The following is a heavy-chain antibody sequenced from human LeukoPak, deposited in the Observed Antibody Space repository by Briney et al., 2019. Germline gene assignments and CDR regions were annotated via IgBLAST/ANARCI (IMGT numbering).Heavy chain of an antibody. CDR3: ARGSEYQLLLGYFDY. CDR1: GYTFTVYY. V-gene: IGHV1-2*02. J-gene: IGHJ4*02. Sequence: GASVTVSFTASGYTFTVYYMHWVRQAPGQGLEWMGWISPNSGDTNYAQKFQGRVTMTRDTAISTAYMELSRLRSDDTAVYYCARGSEYQLLLGYFDYWGQGTLVTVSS. D-gene: IGHD2-2*01. CDR2: ISPNSGDT.